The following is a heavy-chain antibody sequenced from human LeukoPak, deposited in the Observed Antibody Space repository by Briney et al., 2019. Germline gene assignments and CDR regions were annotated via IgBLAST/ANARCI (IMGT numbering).Heavy chain of an antibody. V-gene: IGHV2-70*11. CDR3: ARRYCSGGSCYSEYDYFDY. CDR1: GFSLSTNGMC. Sequence: SGPALVKPTQTLTLTCTFSGFSLSTNGMCVSWVRQPPGKALEWLARIDWGDDQYYSASLKTRLTISKDTSKNQVVLTMTNMDPVDTARYYCARRYCSGGSCYSEYDYFDYWGQGTLVTVSS. J-gene: IGHJ4*02. D-gene: IGHD2-15*01. CDR2: IDWGDDQ.